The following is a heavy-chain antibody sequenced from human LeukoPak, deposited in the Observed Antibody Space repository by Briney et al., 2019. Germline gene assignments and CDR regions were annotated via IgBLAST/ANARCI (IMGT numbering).Heavy chain of an antibody. D-gene: IGHD2-15*01. CDR3: ATRRRDGYSTFFDY. CDR2: IYSGGST. J-gene: IGHJ4*02. CDR1: GFTVSSNY. V-gene: IGHV3-66*01. Sequence: GGSLRLSCAASGFTVSSNYMSWVRQAPVKGLEWVSVIYSGGSTYYADSVKGRFTISRDNSKNTLYLQMNSLRAEDTAVYYCATRRRDGYSTFFDYWGQGTLVTVSS.